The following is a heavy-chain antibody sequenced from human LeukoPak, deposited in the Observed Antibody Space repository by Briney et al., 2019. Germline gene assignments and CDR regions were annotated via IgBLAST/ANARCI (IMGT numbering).Heavy chain of an antibody. CDR3: ARAHYSSFDY. CDR1: GFIFSNYG. V-gene: IGHV3-30*03. CDR2: ISHDGGNK. Sequence: PGGSLRLSCAASGFIFSNYGMHWVRQAPGKGLEWVAVISHDGGNKYYADSVKGRFTISRDNSKSTLYLQMNSLRAEDTAVYCCARAHYSSFDYWGQGTLVTVSS. D-gene: IGHD3-22*01. J-gene: IGHJ4*02.